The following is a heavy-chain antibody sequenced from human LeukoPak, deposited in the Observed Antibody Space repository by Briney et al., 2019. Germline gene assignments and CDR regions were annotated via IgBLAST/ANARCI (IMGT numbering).Heavy chain of an antibody. V-gene: IGHV3-30*18. CDR1: GFTFSSYG. CDR3: AKGTSSSWYGGYYYYGMDV. J-gene: IGHJ6*02. Sequence: GRSLRLSCAASGFTFSSYGMHWVRQAPGKGLEWVAVISYDGSNKYYADSVKGRFTISRDNSKNTLYLQMNSLRAEDTAVYYCAKGTSSSWYGGYYYYGMDVWGQGTTVTVSS. CDR2: ISYDGSNK. D-gene: IGHD6-13*01.